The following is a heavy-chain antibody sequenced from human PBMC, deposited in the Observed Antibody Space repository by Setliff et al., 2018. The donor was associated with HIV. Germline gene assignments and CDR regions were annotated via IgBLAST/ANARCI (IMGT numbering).Heavy chain of an antibody. CDR2: IIPIFGTA. CDR1: GGTFSSYA. J-gene: IGHJ4*01. CDR3: ARVFYYSAGSYSLDY. V-gene: IGHV1-69*05. Sequence: GASVKVSCKASGGTFSSYAISWVRQAPGQGLEWMGRIIPIFGTANYAQKLQGRVTMTRDTSTSTAYMELNSLRSEDTAVYYCARVFYYSAGSYSLDYWGQETLGTVSS. D-gene: IGHD3-10*01.